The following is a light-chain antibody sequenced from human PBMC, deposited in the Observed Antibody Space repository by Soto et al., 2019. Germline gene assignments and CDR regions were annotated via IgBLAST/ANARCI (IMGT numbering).Light chain of an antibody. CDR1: QSVSSN. CDR3: QQYNNWPLLT. CDR2: GAS. J-gene: IGKJ1*01. Sequence: EIVMTQSPATLSVSPGERATLSCRASQSVSSNLAWYQQKPGQAPSLLIYGASTRATGIPVRFSGSGSGTEFTLTISSLQSEDFAVYYCQQYNNWPLLTFGQGTKVEIK. V-gene: IGKV3-15*01.